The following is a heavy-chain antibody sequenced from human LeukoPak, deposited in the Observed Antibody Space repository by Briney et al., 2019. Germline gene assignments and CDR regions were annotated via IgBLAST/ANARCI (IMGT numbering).Heavy chain of an antibody. CDR2: LNRDGSTT. CDR1: GFTFSDYW. D-gene: IGHD2-21*02. Sequence: GGSLRLPCVASGFTFSDYWMHWVRQAPGKGLMWVSRLNRDGSTTTYADSVKGRFTISRDNAKNTLYLQMNSLGAEDTAVYYCARGDPATWGAYCGGDCYSFDSWGQGTLVTVSS. J-gene: IGHJ4*02. V-gene: IGHV3-74*01. CDR3: ARGDPATWGAYCGGDCYSFDS.